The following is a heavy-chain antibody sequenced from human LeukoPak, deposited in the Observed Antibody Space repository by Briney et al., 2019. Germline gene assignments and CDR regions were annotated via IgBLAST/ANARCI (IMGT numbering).Heavy chain of an antibody. V-gene: IGHV3-33*01. CDR1: GFTFSSYG. CDR3: ARDQAGGRYYYYGMDV. D-gene: IGHD1-14*01. J-gene: IGHJ6*02. CDR2: IWYDGSNK. Sequence: GGSLRLSCAASGFTFSSYGTHWVRQAPGKGLEWVAVIWYDGSNKYYADSVKGRFTISRDNSKNTLYLQVNSLRAEDTAVYYCARDQAGGRYYYYGMDVWGQGTTVTVSS.